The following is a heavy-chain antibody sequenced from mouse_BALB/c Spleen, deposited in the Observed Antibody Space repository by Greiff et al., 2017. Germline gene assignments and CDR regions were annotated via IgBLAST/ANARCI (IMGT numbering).Heavy chain of an antibody. Sequence: VQLQQSGAELVKPGASVKLSCTASGFNIKDTYMHWVKQRPEQGLEWIGRIDPANGNTKYDPKFQGKATITADTSSNTAYLQLSSLTSEDTAVYYCARGLGYWYFDVGGAGTTVTVSS. J-gene: IGHJ1*01. D-gene: IGHD4-1*01. CDR1: GFNIKDTY. CDR3: ARGLGYWYFDV. V-gene: IGHV14-3*02. CDR2: IDPANGNT.